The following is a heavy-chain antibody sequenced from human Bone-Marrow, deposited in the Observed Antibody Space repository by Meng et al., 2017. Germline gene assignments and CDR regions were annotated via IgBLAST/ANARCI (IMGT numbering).Heavy chain of an antibody. CDR3: ARARGIAVAEPWDY. J-gene: IGHJ4*02. CDR2: IYHSGSS. Sequence: QGELTAEAPGPVKVSGIVSLSCAVSGGAPSRSNWVSWVRQPRGKGLESSGEIYHSGSSNYNPSIKSRVTISVDKSKNQFSLKLSSVTAADTAVYYCARARGIAVAEPWDYWGQGTLVTVSS. V-gene: IGHV4-4*02. D-gene: IGHD6-19*01. CDR1: GGAPSRSNW.